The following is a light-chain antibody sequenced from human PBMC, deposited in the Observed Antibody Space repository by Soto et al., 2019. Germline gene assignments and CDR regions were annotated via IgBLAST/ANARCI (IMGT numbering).Light chain of an antibody. CDR1: SSDVGGYNF. CDR3: FSHRSGDSHV. J-gene: IGLJ1*01. Sequence: QSALTQPASVSGSPGQSITISCTGTSSDVGGYNFVSWYQQNPGRAPKLMIYGVTNRPSGVSNRFSGSKTGNTASLTISGLQAEDEADYYCFSHRSGDSHVFGTGTKLTVL. V-gene: IGLV2-14*01. CDR2: GVT.